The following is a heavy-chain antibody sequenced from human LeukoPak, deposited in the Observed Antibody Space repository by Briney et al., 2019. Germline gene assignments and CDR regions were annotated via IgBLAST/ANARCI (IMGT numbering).Heavy chain of an antibody. V-gene: IGHV1-69*13. CDR1: GGTFSSYA. Sequence: ASVKVSCKASGGTFSSYAISWVRQAPGRGLEWMGGIIPIFGTANYAQKFQGRVTITADESTSTAYMELSSLRSDDTAVYYCARGISSSSGLSDIWGQGTMVTVSS. J-gene: IGHJ3*02. CDR3: ARGISSSSGLSDI. D-gene: IGHD6-6*01. CDR2: IIPIFGTA.